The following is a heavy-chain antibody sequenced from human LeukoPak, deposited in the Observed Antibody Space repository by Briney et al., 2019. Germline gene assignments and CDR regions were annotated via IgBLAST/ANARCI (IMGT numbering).Heavy chain of an antibody. D-gene: IGHD6-13*01. V-gene: IGHV1-18*04. CDR3: ARDSSSWSDWFDP. CDR2: ISAYNGNT. CDR1: GYTFTGYY. J-gene: IGHJ5*02. Sequence: ASVKVSCKASGYTFTGYYMHWVRQAPGQGLEWMGWISAYNGNTNYAQKLQGRVTMTTDTSTSTAYMELRSLRSDDTAVYYCARDSSSWSDWFDPWGQGTLVTVSS.